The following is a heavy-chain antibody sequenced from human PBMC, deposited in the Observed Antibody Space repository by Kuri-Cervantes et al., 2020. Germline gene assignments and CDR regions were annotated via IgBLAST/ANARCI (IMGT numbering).Heavy chain of an antibody. CDR2: ISSNGGST. CDR3: ARVGTYGDYVGV. V-gene: IGHV3-64*02. J-gene: IGHJ4*02. Sequence: LSLTCAASGFTFSSYAMHWVRQAPGKGLEYVSAISSNGGSTYYADSVKGRFTISRDNSKNTLYLQMGSLRAEDMAVYYCARVGTYGDYVGVWGQGTLVTVSS. CDR1: GFTFSSYA. D-gene: IGHD4-17*01.